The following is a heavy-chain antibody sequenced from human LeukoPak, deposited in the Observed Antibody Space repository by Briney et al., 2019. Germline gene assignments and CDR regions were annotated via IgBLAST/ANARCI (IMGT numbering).Heavy chain of an antibody. Sequence: GGSLRLSCAASGFTFSSYAMHWVRQAPGKGLEWVAVISYDGSNKYYADSVKGRFTISRDNSKNTLYLQMNSLRAEDTAVYYCAKDPNWGTYYYYYYYMDVWGKGTTVTVSS. V-gene: IGHV3-30*04. J-gene: IGHJ6*03. CDR2: ISYDGSNK. D-gene: IGHD7-27*01. CDR3: AKDPNWGTYYYYYYYMDV. CDR1: GFTFSSYA.